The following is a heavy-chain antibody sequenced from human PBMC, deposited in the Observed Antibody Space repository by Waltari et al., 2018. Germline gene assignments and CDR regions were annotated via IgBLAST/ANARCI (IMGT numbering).Heavy chain of an antibody. CDR3: AREADYYDSSAYVG. D-gene: IGHD3-22*01. CDR2: LDYTVST. CDR1: SGSLSSDNYY. Sequence: QLQLQESGPGLVKPSETLSLTCTVSSGSLSSDNYYWGWIRQPPGKGLEWIGTLDYTVSTCYNPSRNSRVTISVDTLKNQFSLKLSSVTAADTAVYYCAREADYYDSSAYVGWGQGTLVTVSS. V-gene: IGHV4-39*02. J-gene: IGHJ4*02.